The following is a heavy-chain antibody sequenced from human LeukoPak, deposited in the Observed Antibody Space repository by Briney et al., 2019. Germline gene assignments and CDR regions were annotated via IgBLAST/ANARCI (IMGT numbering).Heavy chain of an antibody. V-gene: IGHV3-48*02. CDR1: GFTFSGYS. CDR3: ARSTNCFDY. J-gene: IGHJ4*02. CDR2: ISSSSTI. Sequence: GGSLRLSRAASGFTFSGYSMNWVRQAPGKGLEWVSYISSSSTIYYADSVKGRFTISRDNAKNSLYLQMNSLRDEDTAVYYCARSTNCFDYWGQGTLVTVSS.